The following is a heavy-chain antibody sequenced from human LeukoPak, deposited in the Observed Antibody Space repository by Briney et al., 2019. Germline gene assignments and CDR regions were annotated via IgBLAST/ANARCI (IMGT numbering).Heavy chain of an antibody. Sequence: SETLSLTCAVYGGSFSGYYWSWIRQPPGRGLEWIGEINHSGSTNYNPSLKSRGTISVATSKHQFSLKLSSVTAADTAVYYCARGFEHSYDSSGYLFDYWGQGTPVTVSS. CDR3: ARGFEHSYDSSGYLFDY. J-gene: IGHJ4*02. CDR2: INHSGST. CDR1: GGSFSGYY. D-gene: IGHD3-22*01. V-gene: IGHV4-34*01.